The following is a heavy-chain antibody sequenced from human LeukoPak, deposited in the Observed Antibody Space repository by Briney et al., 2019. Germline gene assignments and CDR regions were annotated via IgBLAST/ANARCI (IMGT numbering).Heavy chain of an antibody. J-gene: IGHJ4*02. CDR3: GKDRISYTTSPGELSH. D-gene: IGHD3-10*01. CDR1: GFIFNTYA. Sequence: GGSLRLSCAASGFIFNTYAMSWVRQAPGKGLEWVSTIRGSGESTHYADSVQGRFTISRDNSLYTVYLQMDSLRGDDTAVYYCGKDRISYTTSPGELSHWGQGTLVIVSS. V-gene: IGHV3-23*01. CDR2: IRGSGEST.